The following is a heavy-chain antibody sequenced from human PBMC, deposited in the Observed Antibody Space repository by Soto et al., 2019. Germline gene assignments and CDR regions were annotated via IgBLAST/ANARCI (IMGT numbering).Heavy chain of an antibody. D-gene: IGHD2-2*01. J-gene: IGHJ6*02. CDR3: ARGFWATDQYYGMDV. CDR1: GYPFTNYA. V-gene: IGHV1-3*01. CDR2: INGDNGNT. Sequence: QVQLVQSGAEIKKPGASVKVSCKASGYPFTNYAIHWVRQATGQGLEWMGWINGDNGNTKYSQKFQGRVTITRDRVASTAYLELSSLSLEDTARFFCARGFWATDQYYGMDVWGQGTTVTVSS.